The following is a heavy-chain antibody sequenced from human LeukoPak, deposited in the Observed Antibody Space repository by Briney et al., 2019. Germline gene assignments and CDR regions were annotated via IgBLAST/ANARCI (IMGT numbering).Heavy chain of an antibody. CDR1: GFTFSSYE. CDR3: ARAAAAGPYFDY. CDR2: ISSSGSTI. D-gene: IGHD6-13*01. V-gene: IGHV3-48*03. Sequence: PGGSLRLSCAASGFTFSSYEMNWVRQAPGKGLEWVSYISSSGSTIYYADSVKGRFTISRDNAKNSLYLQMNSLRAEDTAVYYCARAAAAGPYFDYWGQGTLVTVSS. J-gene: IGHJ4*02.